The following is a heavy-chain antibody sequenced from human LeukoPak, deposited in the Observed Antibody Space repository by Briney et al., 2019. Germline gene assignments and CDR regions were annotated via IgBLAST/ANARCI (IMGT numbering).Heavy chain of an antibody. CDR2: INTNTGNP. CDR3: ARDLGSYDSSGADY. D-gene: IGHD3-22*01. J-gene: IGHJ4*02. CDR1: GYTFTSYA. V-gene: IGHV7-4-1*02. Sequence: ASVKVSCKASGYTFTSYAMNWVRQAPGQGLEWMGWINTNTGNPTYAQGFAGRFVFSLDTSVSTAYLQISSLKAEDTAVYYCARDLGSYDSSGADYWGQGTLVTVSS.